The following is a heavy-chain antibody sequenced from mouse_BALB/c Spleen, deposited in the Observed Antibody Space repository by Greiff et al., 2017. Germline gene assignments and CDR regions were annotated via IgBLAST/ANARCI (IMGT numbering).Heavy chain of an antibody. CDR1: GYSFTGYY. J-gene: IGHJ3*01. D-gene: IGHD2-10*02. CDR3: ARPYDNYGWFAN. Sequence: EVQLQQSGPELVKPGASVKISCKASGYSFTGYYMHWVKQSHVKSLEWIGRINPYNGATSYNQNFKDKASLTVDKSSSTAYMGLHSLTSEDSAVYYCARPYDNYGWFANWGQGTLDTVSA. V-gene: IGHV1-26*01. CDR2: INPYNGAT.